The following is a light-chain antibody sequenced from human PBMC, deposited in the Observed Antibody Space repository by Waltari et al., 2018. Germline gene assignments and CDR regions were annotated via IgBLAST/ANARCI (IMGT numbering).Light chain of an antibody. CDR1: RSFSRY. CDR2: DAS. J-gene: IGKJ2*01. CDR3: QQRSTWPPYT. V-gene: IGKV3-11*01. Sequence: PPCRASRSFSRYLAWYQQKRGQAPRLLIYDASNRATGIPARFSGSGSGTDFTLTISNVEPEDFAVYYCQQRSTWPPYTFGQGTKLEIK.